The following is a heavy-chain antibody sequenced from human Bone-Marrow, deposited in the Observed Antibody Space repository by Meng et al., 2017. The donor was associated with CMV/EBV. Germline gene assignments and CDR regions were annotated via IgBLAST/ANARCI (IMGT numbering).Heavy chain of an antibody. CDR2: ISYDGSNK. J-gene: IGHJ4*02. V-gene: IGHV3-30-3*01. D-gene: IGHD3-9*01. CDR3: AREGIYYDILTGYYRGGFDY. CDR1: GFTFSSYA. Sequence: GGSLRLSCAASGFTFSSYAMHWVRQAPGKGLEWVAVISYDGSNKYYADSVKGRFTISRDNAKNSLYLQMNSLRAEDTAVYYCAREGIYYDILTGYYRGGFDYWGQGTLVTVSS.